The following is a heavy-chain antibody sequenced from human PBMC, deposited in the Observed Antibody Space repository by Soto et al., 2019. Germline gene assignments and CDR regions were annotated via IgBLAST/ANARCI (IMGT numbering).Heavy chain of an antibody. Sequence: QVQLQESGPGLVKPSQTLSLTCTVSGGSISSGGYYWSWIRQHPGKGLEWIGCIYYSGSTYYNPSLKSRVTISVDTSKNQFSLKLISVTAADTAMYYCARGVPATAPPDYWGQGTLVTVSS. CDR1: GGSISSGGYY. CDR3: ARGVPATAPPDY. V-gene: IGHV4-31*03. D-gene: IGHD2-2*01. J-gene: IGHJ4*02. CDR2: IYYSGST.